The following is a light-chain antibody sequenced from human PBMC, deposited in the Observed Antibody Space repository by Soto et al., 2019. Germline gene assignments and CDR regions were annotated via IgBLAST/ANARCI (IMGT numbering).Light chain of an antibody. CDR3: VLYMGSGIWV. J-gene: IGLJ3*02. CDR2: NTN. Sequence: QTVVTQEASLSVSPGTTVTLTCGLSSGSVSANYYPSWYQQTPGQAPRTLIYNTNTRSSGVPDSFSGSILGNKAALTITGAQADDESDYYCVLYMGSGIWVFGGGTKLTVL. V-gene: IGLV8-61*01. CDR1: SGSVSANYY.